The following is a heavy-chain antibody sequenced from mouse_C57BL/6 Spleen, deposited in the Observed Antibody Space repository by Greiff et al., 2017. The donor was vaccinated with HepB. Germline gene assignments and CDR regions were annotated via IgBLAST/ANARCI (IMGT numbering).Heavy chain of an antibody. CDR1: GFTFSSYT. CDR2: ISGGGGNT. D-gene: IGHD1-1*01. J-gene: IGHJ1*03. Sequence: EVKVVESGGGLVKPGGSLKLSCAASGFTFSSYTMSWVRQTPEKRLEWVATISGGGGNTYYPDSVKGRFTISRDNAKNTLYLQMSSLRSEDTALYYCARQGPVTTVVAHWYFDVWGTGTTVTVSS. V-gene: IGHV5-9*01. CDR3: ARQGPVTTVVAHWYFDV.